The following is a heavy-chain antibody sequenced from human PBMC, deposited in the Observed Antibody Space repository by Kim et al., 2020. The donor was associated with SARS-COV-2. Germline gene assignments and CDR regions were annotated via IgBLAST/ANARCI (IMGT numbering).Heavy chain of an antibody. CDR2: ISYDGSNK. D-gene: IGHD6-13*01. CDR3: AKEIGSSWLTGGIHYYYYGMDV. J-gene: IGHJ6*02. Sequence: GGSLRLSCAASGFTFSSYGMHWVRQAPGKGLEWVAVISYDGSNKYYADSVKGRFTISRDNSKNTLYLQMNSLRAEDTAVYYCAKEIGSSWLTGGIHYYYYGMDVWGQGTTVTVSS. V-gene: IGHV3-30*18. CDR1: GFTFSSYG.